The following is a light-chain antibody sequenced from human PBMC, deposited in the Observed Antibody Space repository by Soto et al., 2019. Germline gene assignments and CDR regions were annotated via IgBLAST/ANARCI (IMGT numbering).Light chain of an antibody. CDR2: GAS. V-gene: IGKV3-15*01. CDR3: QQYNQWPLFT. Sequence: EVVMTQSPATLSVSPGERATLSCRASQSVSSNFAGYPLSPGQAPRLLIYGASTRATGIPARFSGSGSGTEFTLTISSLQSEDFALYYCQQYNQWPLFTFGPGTRVHIK. CDR1: QSVSSN. J-gene: IGKJ3*01.